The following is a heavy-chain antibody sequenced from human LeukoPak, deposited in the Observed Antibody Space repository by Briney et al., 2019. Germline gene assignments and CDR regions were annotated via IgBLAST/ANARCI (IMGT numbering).Heavy chain of an antibody. CDR2: IRFDGTNK. D-gene: IGHD1-26*01. CDR3: VRKPYSGSAPRYYYMDV. Sequence: GESLKISCAASGFTFNMYGMHWVRQAPGEGPEWLTFIRFDGTNKYYANSVKGRFTISRDNSMNTVYLQMNSLRAEDTALYYCVRKPYSGSAPRYYYMDVWGKGTTVTVS. V-gene: IGHV3-30*02. CDR1: GFTFNMYG. J-gene: IGHJ6*03.